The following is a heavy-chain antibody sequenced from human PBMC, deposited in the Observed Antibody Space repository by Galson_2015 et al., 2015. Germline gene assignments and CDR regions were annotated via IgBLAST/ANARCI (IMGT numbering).Heavy chain of an antibody. CDR3: TRSPDDFWSGYYESTFDY. J-gene: IGHJ4*02. V-gene: IGHV3-49*03. CDR1: GFTFGDYA. Sequence: SLRLSCAASGFTFGDYAMSWFRQAPGKGLEWVGFIRSKAYGGTTEYAASVKGRFTISRDDSKSIAYLQMNSLKTEDTAVYYCTRSPDDFWSGYYESTFDYWGQGTLVTVSS. D-gene: IGHD3-3*01. CDR2: IRSKAYGGTT.